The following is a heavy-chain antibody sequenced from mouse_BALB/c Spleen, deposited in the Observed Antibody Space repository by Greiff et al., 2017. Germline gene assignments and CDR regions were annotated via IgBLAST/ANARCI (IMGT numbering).Heavy chain of an antibody. D-gene: IGHD2-14*01. CDR3: ARSYYRYDDYAMDY. Sequence: EVQVVESGGGLVQPGGSRKLSCAASGFTFSSFGMHWVRQAPEKGLEWVAYISSGSSTIYYADTVKGRFTISRDNPKNTLFLQMTSLRSEDTAMYYCARSYYRYDDYAMDYWGQGTSVTVSS. CDR1: GFTFSSFG. CDR2: ISSGSSTI. J-gene: IGHJ4*01. V-gene: IGHV5-17*02.